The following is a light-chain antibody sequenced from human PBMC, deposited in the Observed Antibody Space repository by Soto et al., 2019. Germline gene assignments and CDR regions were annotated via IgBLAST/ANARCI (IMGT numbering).Light chain of an antibody. J-gene: IGLJ1*01. CDR2: EVT. CDR1: SSDVGGYDY. CDR3: TSYTISSTQV. V-gene: IGLV2-14*01. Sequence: QSALTQPAAVSGSPGKSITMSCTGTSSDVGGYDYVSWYQQHQGTAPRLIIFEVTNRHSGVSNRFSGSKSGNTASLTISGLQAEDEADYYCTSYTISSTQVFGTGTKVTVL.